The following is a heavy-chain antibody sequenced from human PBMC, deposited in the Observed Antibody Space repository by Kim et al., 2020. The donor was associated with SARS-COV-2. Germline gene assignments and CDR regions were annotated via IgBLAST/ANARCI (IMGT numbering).Heavy chain of an antibody. CDR1: GVTFKDHY. CDR3: ATEGMNIAMDFDS. J-gene: IGHJ4*02. D-gene: IGHD5-18*01. Sequence: GGSLSPSCAASGVTFKDHYLDWVRQAPGKGLERVGRSRNKANNYITEFAASVNCRSVILRDESENSKFLQMNSLKFEDTAVYYCATEGMNIAMDFDSWGKRTLVPVTS. V-gene: IGHV3-72*01. CDR2: SRNKANNYIT.